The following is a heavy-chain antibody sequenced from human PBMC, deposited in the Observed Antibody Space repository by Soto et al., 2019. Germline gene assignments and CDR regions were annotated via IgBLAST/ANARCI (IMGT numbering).Heavy chain of an antibody. J-gene: IGHJ4*02. V-gene: IGHV3-30*18. CDR2: ISYDGSNK. CDR3: AKDPRPLDGMVVVVINYFDY. Sequence: GGSLRLSCAASGFTFSSYGMHWVRQAPGKGLEWVAVISYDGSNKYYADSVEGRFTISRDNSKNTLYLQMNSLRAEDTAVYYCAKDPRPLDGMVVVVINYFDYWGQGTLVTVSS. D-gene: IGHD3-22*01. CDR1: GFTFSSYG.